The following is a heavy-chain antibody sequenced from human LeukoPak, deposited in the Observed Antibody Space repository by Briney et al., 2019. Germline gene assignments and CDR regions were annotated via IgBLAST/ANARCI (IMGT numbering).Heavy chain of an antibody. Sequence: GGSLRLSCAASGFTFSNYWMTWVRQAPGKGLEWVANIKQDGGEKYHVDSVRGRFTISRDNAKNSLYLQMNSLRAEDTAVYYCARHFRAYSSSSGYFDYWGQGTLVTVSS. V-gene: IGHV3-7*01. J-gene: IGHJ4*02. CDR2: IKQDGGEK. CDR3: ARHFRAYSSSSGYFDY. D-gene: IGHD6-6*01. CDR1: GFTFSNYW.